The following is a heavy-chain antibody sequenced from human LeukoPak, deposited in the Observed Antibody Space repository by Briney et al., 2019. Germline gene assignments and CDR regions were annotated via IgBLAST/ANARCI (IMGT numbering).Heavy chain of an antibody. CDR1: GLTFSTYW. Sequence: GGSLRLSCEVSGLTFSTYWMTWVRQAPGKGLEWVASINQNGREKYYVDSVKGRFTISRDNAKDSLYLQMNSLRDEDTAVYYCARSLGDAWGQGTLVTVSS. CDR3: ARSLGDA. D-gene: IGHD3-16*01. V-gene: IGHV3-7*01. J-gene: IGHJ5*02. CDR2: INQNGREK.